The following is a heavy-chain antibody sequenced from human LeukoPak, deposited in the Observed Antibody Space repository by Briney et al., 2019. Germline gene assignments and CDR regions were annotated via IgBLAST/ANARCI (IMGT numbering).Heavy chain of an antibody. J-gene: IGHJ5*02. Sequence: PSETLSLTRTVSGGSISSYYLSWIRQPGGKGLEWIGLMYISGSTNYNPSLKSRVTMSVDTSKNQFSLKLSSVTAADTAVYYCARSYGYVNWFDPWGQGTLVTASS. CDR1: GGSISSYY. CDR3: ARSYGYVNWFDP. V-gene: IGHV4-4*07. CDR2: MYISGST. D-gene: IGHD5-18*01.